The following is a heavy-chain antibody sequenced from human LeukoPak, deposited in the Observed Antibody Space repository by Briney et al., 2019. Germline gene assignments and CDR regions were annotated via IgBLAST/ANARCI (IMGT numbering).Heavy chain of an antibody. V-gene: IGHV3-7*01. CDR1: GFTVSSNY. D-gene: IGHD4-17*01. Sequence: GGSLRLSCAASGFTVSSNYMSWVRQAPGKGLEWVANIKQDGSEKYYVDSVKGRFTISRDNAKNSLYLQMNSLRAEDTAVYYCARGYGDKLDYWGQGTLVTVSS. CDR2: IKQDGSEK. J-gene: IGHJ4*02. CDR3: ARGYGDKLDY.